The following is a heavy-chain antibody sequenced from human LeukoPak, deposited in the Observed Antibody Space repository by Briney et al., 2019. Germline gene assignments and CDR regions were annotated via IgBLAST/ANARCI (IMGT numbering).Heavy chain of an antibody. Sequence: GGSLRLSCAASGFTFSTYVVNWVRQAPGKGLEWVSAISGSGGSTYYADSVKGRFTISRDKSKNTLYLQMNNLRAEDTAVYYCAKGAYYDSSGYYYEVDYWGQGTLVTVSS. V-gene: IGHV3-23*01. D-gene: IGHD3-22*01. J-gene: IGHJ4*02. CDR3: AKGAYYDSSGYYYEVDY. CDR1: GFTFSTYV. CDR2: ISGSGGST.